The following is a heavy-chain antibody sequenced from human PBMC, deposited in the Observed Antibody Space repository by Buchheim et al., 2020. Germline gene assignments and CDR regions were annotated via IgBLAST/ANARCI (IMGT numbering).Heavy chain of an antibody. J-gene: IGHJ4*02. CDR2: IRYDGSNK. CDR1: GFTFSSYG. CDR3: ANGDFYYDSSGRTHGGY. Sequence: QVQLVESGGGVVQPGRSLRLSCAASGFTFSSYGMHWVRQAPGKGLEWVAFIRYDGSNKYYADSVKGRFTISRDNSKNTLYLQMNSLRAEDTAVYYCANGDFYYDSSGRTHGGYWGQGTL. D-gene: IGHD3-22*01. V-gene: IGHV3-30*02.